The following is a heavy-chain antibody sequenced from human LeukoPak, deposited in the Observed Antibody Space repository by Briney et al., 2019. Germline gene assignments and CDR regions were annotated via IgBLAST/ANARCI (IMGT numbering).Heavy chain of an antibody. J-gene: IGHJ5*02. D-gene: IGHD1-1*01. CDR2: ISGSGGSP. V-gene: IGHV3-23*01. CDR1: GFTFSSYA. Sequence: GGSLRLSCAASGFTFSSYAMSWVRQAPGKGLEWVSAISGSGGSPYYADSVKGRFTISRDNSKNTLYLQVNSLRAEDTAVYYCAKGLSRTPNCFDPWGQGTLVTVSS. CDR3: AKGLSRTPNCFDP.